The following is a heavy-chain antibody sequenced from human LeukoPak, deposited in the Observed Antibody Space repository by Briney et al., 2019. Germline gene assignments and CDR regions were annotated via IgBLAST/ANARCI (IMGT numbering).Heavy chain of an antibody. V-gene: IGHV4-38-2*02. CDR1: GYSISSGYY. Sequence: SETLSLTCNVSGYSISSGYYWGWVRQPPGKGLEWIGEIYHSGSTNYNPSLKSRVTISVDKSKNQFSLKLSSVTAADTAVYYCARSTTSPDYYYYGMDVWGQGTTVTVSS. J-gene: IGHJ6*02. CDR3: ARSTTSPDYYYYGMDV. D-gene: IGHD1-7*01. CDR2: IYHSGST.